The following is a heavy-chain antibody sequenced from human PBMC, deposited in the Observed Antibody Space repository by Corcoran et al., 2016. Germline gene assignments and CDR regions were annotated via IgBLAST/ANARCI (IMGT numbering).Heavy chain of an antibody. CDR2: IRSKTYGGAT. D-gene: IGHD1-26*01. CDR3: ARGRTEAGAKYYFDY. Sequence: VQLVESGGGLVQPGRSLRLSCTASEFTFGDYGMGWFRQAPGKGLEWVAFIRSKTYGGATEYAASVRGRFSVSRDDSTSIAYLQMNSLKTDDTALYYCARGRTEAGAKYYFDYWGQGTLVTVSS. V-gene: IGHV3-49*03. J-gene: IGHJ4*02. CDR1: EFTFGDYG.